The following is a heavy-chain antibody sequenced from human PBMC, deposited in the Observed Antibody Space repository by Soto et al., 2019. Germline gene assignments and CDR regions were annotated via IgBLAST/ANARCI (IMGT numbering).Heavy chain of an antibody. Sequence: GRYLRLSCAASGLTFSSYSMNWVRQAPRKGMEWVSSISSSGRYIYYADSVKGQFTIYRDNANNSLYLQMNSLGEDDPAVYYCARSGRLPYIFLEEIPRLIGYWGQGTLVPVSA. V-gene: IGHV3-21*01. CDR1: GLTFSSYS. J-gene: IGHJ4*02. D-gene: IGHD1-1*01. CDR2: ISSSGRYI. CDR3: ARSGRLPYIFLEEIPRLIGY.